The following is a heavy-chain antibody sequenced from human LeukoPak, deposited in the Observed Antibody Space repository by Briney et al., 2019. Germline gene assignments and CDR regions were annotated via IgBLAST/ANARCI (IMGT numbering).Heavy chain of an antibody. V-gene: IGHV4-59*08. CDR3: ARRKLDSSGYRDAFDI. J-gene: IGHJ3*02. CDR2: IYYSGST. CDR1: GGSISSYY. Sequence: SETLSLTCTVSGGSISSYYWSWIRQPPGKGLEWIGYIYYSGSTSYNPSLKSRVTISVDTSKNQFSLNLSSVTAADTAVYYCARRKLDSSGYRDAFDIWGQGTMVTVSP. D-gene: IGHD3-22*01.